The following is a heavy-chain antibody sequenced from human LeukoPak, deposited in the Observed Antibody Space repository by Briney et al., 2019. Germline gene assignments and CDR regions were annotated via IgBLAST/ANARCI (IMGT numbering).Heavy chain of an antibody. CDR1: GFTFSDYY. Sequence: PGGSLRLSCAASGFTFSDYYMSWIRQAPGKGLEWVSYISSSGRTIYYADSVKGRFTISRDNAKNSLYLQMNSLRAEDTAVYYCARDRTITSYYYYMDVWGKGTTVTVSS. D-gene: IGHD3-10*01. V-gene: IGHV3-11*01. J-gene: IGHJ6*03. CDR2: ISSSGRTI. CDR3: ARDRTITSYYYYMDV.